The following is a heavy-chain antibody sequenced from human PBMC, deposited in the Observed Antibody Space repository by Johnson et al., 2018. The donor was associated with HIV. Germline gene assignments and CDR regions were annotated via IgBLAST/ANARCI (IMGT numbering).Heavy chain of an antibody. Sequence: QVQLVESGGGLVKPGGSLRLSCAASGFTFSDYYMSWIRQAPGKGLEWVSYISSSGSVRKYADSVKGRFTISRDNAKNSLYLQVNSLRAEDTAVYYCARDDRIVGASRGAFDIWGQGTMVTVSS. CDR2: ISSSGSVR. D-gene: IGHD1-26*01. CDR1: GFTFSDYY. CDR3: ARDDRIVGASRGAFDI. J-gene: IGHJ3*02. V-gene: IGHV3-11*04.